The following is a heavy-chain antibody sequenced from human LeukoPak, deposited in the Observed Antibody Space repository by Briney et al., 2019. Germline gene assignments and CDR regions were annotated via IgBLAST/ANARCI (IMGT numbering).Heavy chain of an antibody. CDR1: GFTFSSYA. CDR3: ARGVATNRYYFDY. J-gene: IGHJ4*02. D-gene: IGHD5-12*01. V-gene: IGHV3-30-3*01. CDR2: ISYDGSNK. Sequence: GGSLRLSCAASGFTFSSYAMHWVRQAPGKGLEWVAVISYDGSNKYYADSVKGRFTISRDNSKNTLYLQMNSLRAEDTAVYSCARGVATNRYYFDYWGQGTLVTVSS.